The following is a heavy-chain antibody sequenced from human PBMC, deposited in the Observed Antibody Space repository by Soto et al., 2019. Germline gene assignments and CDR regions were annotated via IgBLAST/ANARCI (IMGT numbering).Heavy chain of an antibody. CDR1: GFTFSSYA. D-gene: IGHD6-13*01. Sequence: SLRLSCAASGFTFSSYAMSWVRQAPGKGLEWVSAISGSGGSTYYADSVKGRFTISRDNSKNTLYLQMNSLRAEDTAVYYCAKARYPGAAGYYYGMDVWGQGTTVTVSS. CDR2: ISGSGGST. CDR3: AKARYPGAAGYYYGMDV. V-gene: IGHV3-23*01. J-gene: IGHJ6*02.